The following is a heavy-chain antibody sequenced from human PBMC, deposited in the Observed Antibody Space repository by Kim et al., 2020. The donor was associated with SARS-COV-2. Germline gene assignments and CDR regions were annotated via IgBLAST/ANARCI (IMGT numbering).Heavy chain of an antibody. D-gene: IGHD6-13*01. CDR2: ISYDGSNK. CDR3: AKEDSLLAAAGTFFYYGMDV. V-gene: IGHV3-30*18. J-gene: IGHJ6*02. Sequence: GGSLRLSCAASGFTFSSYGMHWVRQAPGKGLEWVAVISYDGSNKYYADSVKGRFTISRDNSKNTLYLQMNSLRAEDTAVYYCAKEDSLLAAAGTFFYYGMDVWGQGTTVTVSS. CDR1: GFTFSSYG.